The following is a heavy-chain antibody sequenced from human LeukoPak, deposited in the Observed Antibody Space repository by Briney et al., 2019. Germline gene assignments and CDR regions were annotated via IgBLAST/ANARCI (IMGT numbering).Heavy chain of an antibody. V-gene: IGHV4-34*01. CDR3: ARARDIVVVPAAIRAGWFDP. CDR1: GGSFSGYY. Sequence: SETLSLTCAVYGGSFSGYYWSWIRQPPGKGLEWIGEINHSGSTNYNPSLKSRVTISVDTSKNQFSLKLSSVTAADTAVYYCARARDIVVVPAAIRAGWFDPWGQGTLVTVSS. D-gene: IGHD2-2*02. CDR2: INHSGST. J-gene: IGHJ5*02.